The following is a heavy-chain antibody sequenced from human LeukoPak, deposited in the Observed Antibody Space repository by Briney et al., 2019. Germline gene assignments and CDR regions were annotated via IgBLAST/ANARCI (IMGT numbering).Heavy chain of an antibody. D-gene: IGHD4-17*01. V-gene: IGHV4-4*09. CDR2: IYYSTTIYSSGSA. CDR3: ARGNSELDYGDFRLDV. J-gene: IGHJ6*02. Sequence: PSETLSLTCTVSGGSISGHYWSWIRQPPGKGLEWIGYIYYSTTIYSSGSAEYNPSLKRRVSISVDPSKNQFSLKLSSVTAADTAVYYCARGNSELDYGDFRLDVWGQGTTVTVSS. CDR1: GGSISGHY.